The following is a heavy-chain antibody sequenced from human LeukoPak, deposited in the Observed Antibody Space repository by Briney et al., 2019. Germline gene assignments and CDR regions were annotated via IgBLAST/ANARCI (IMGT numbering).Heavy chain of an antibody. Sequence: PSETLSLTCTVSGGSISSYYWSWIRQPPGKGLEWIRYIYYSGSTNYNPSLKSRVTISVDTSKNQFSLKLSSVTAADTAVYYCARENCSGGTCYYDYWGQGTLVTVSS. CDR2: IYYSGST. V-gene: IGHV4-59*01. J-gene: IGHJ4*02. CDR3: ARENCSGGTCYYDY. D-gene: IGHD2-15*01. CDR1: GGSISSYY.